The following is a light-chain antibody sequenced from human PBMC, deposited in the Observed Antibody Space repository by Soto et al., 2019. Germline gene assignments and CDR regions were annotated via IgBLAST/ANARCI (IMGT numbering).Light chain of an antibody. Sequence: DIQMTQSPSTLSASVGDRVTITCRASQSISTPLAWYQQKPGKAPKVLIYKASSLDSGVPSRVSGSGSGTEFTLTISSLQSDDFATYYCQHCDSYWTFGQGTKVEVK. CDR1: QSISTP. V-gene: IGKV1-5*03. J-gene: IGKJ1*01. CDR2: KAS. CDR3: QHCDSYWT.